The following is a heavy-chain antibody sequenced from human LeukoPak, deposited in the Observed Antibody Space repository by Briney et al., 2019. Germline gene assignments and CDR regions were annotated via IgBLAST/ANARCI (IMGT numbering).Heavy chain of an antibody. D-gene: IGHD6-19*01. Sequence: GGSLRLSCAASGFPFSSYAMSWVRQAPGKGLEWVSAISGSGGSTYYADSVKGRFTISRDNSKNTLYLQMNSLRAEDTAVYFCAKAVSSSSGWYAGYWGQGTLVTVSS. J-gene: IGHJ4*02. V-gene: IGHV3-23*01. CDR3: AKAVSSSSGWYAGY. CDR1: GFPFSSYA. CDR2: ISGSGGST.